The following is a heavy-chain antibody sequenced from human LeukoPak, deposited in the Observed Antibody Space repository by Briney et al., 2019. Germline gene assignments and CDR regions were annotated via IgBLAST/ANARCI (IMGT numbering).Heavy chain of an antibody. J-gene: IGHJ4*02. CDR1: GFTFSSYA. Sequence: GGSLRLSCAASGFTFSSYAMHWVRQAPGKGLEWVAVISYDGSNKYYADSVKGRFTISRDNSKNTLYLQMNSLRAEDTAVYYCARDRYGSGSSHFDHWGQGTLVTVSS. V-gene: IGHV3-30*04. CDR2: ISYDGSNK. CDR3: ARDRYGSGSSHFDH. D-gene: IGHD3-10*01.